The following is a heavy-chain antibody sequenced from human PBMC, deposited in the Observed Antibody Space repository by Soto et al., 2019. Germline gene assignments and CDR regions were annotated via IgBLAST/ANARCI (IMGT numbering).Heavy chain of an antibody. Sequence: EVQLLESGGTLVQPGGSLRLSCVASGFTFSTHTMNWVRQAPWKGLEWVSRLTGGGDDTAYADSIKGRFTISRDNSKNTLYLQMNSLRAEDTAIYYCAKGLDRASLDFWGQGALVTVSS. CDR3: AKGLDRASLDF. CDR1: GFTFSTHT. J-gene: IGHJ4*02. D-gene: IGHD1-1*01. V-gene: IGHV3-23*01. CDR2: LTGGGDDT.